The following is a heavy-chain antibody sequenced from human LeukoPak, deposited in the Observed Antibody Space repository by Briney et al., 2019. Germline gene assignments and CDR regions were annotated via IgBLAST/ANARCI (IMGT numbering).Heavy chain of an antibody. Sequence: GASVKVSCKASGYTFTGYYMHWVRQAPGQGLEWMGRINPNSGGTNYAQKFQGRVTMTRDTSISTAYMELSRLRSDDTAVYYCARAQWPYYYMDVCGKGTTVTVSS. CDR2: INPNSGGT. CDR1: GYTFTGYY. V-gene: IGHV1-2*06. J-gene: IGHJ6*03. D-gene: IGHD2-8*01. CDR3: ARAQWPYYYMDV.